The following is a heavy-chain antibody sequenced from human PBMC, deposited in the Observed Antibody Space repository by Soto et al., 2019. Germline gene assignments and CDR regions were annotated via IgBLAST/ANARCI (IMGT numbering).Heavy chain of an antibody. D-gene: IGHD6-13*01. CDR1: GYTYTSYG. J-gene: IGHJ4*01. CDR3: AREVIYSSSSEAFDY. CDR2: ISAYNGNT. V-gene: IGHV1-18*01. Sequence: ASVKVSCKSSGYTYTSYGISWVRPAHGQGLEWMGWISAYNGNTNYAQKLQGRVTMTTDTSTSTAYMELRSLRSDDTAVYYCAREVIYSSSSEAFDYWGQGTLVTVSS.